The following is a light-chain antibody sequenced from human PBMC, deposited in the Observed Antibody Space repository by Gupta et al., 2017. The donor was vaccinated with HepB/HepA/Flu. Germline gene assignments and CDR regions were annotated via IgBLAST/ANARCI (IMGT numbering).Light chain of an antibody. CDR2: EVS. CDR3: CSDAGSSTYV. V-gene: IGLV2-23*02. Sequence: QSALTQPASVSGSPGQSITISCTGTSSDVGSYNLVSWYHQHPGKAPKLMIYEVSKRPSGVSNRFSGSKSGNTASLTISGLQAEDEADYYCCSDAGSSTYVFGTGTKVTVL. J-gene: IGLJ1*01. CDR1: SSDVGSYNL.